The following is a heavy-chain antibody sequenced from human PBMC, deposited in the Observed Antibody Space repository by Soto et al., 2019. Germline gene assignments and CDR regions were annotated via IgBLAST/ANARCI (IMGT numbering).Heavy chain of an antibody. D-gene: IGHD2-15*01. Sequence: ASVKVSCKASGYTFSNYAMHWVRQAPGQRLEWMGWINAGNGNTKYSQKFQDRVTITRDTSASTAYMELSSLRSEDTAVYYCAKGGNIAVVVADYGMDVWGQGTTVTVSS. J-gene: IGHJ6*02. CDR3: AKGGNIAVVVADYGMDV. CDR1: GYTFSNYA. CDR2: INAGNGNT. V-gene: IGHV1-3*01.